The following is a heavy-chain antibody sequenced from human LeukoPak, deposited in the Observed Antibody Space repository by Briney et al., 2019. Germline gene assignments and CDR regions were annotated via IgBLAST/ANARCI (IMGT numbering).Heavy chain of an antibody. CDR3: ARKAQYNGHYPLDY. D-gene: IGHD1-7*01. J-gene: IGHJ4*02. CDR2: TSDRGDYT. V-gene: IGHV3-23*01. CDR1: GFTFSSYS. Sequence: GGSLRLSCAASGFTFSSYSMNWVRQAPGKGLEWVSGTSDRGDYTYYADSVKGWFTISRDSSKNTLFLQMNSLRAEDTALYFCARKAQYNGHYPLDYWGQGTLVTVSS.